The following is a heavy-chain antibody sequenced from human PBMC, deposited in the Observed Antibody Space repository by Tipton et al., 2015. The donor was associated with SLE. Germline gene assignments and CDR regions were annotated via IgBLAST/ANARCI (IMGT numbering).Heavy chain of an antibody. CDR2: IYYSGST. V-gene: IGHV4-59*12. J-gene: IGHJ4*02. CDR3: ARVERPIIAAAGFLDY. Sequence: GSLRLSCAASGFTFSSYSMNWVRQAPGKGLEWIGYIYYSGSTNYNPSLKSRVTISVDTSKNQFSLKLSSVTAADTAVYYCARVERPIIAAAGFLDYWGQGTLVTVSS. CDR1: GFTFSSYS. D-gene: IGHD6-13*01.